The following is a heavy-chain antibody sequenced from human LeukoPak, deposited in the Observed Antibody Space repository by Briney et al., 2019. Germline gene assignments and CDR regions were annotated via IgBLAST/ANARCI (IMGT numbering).Heavy chain of an antibody. D-gene: IGHD1-26*01. V-gene: IGHV3-21*01. Sequence: GGSLRLACAASGFTFSSYSMNWVRQAPGKGLEWVSSISSSSSYIYYADSVKGRFTISRDNAKNSLYLQMNSLRAEDTAAYYCARQSGSNALGAFDIWGQGTMVTVSS. CDR1: GFTFSSYS. CDR2: ISSSSSYI. CDR3: ARQSGSNALGAFDI. J-gene: IGHJ3*02.